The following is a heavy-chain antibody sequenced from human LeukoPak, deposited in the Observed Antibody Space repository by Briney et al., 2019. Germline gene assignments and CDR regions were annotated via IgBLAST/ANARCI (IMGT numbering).Heavy chain of an antibody. J-gene: IGHJ3*02. Sequence: GGSLRLSCAASGFTFSSYWMSWVRQAPGKGLEWVANIKQDGSEKYYVDSVKGRFTISRDNAKNSLYLQMNSLKAEDTAVYYCARGPPTYYYDSSGYDAFDIWGQGTMVTVSS. CDR3: ARGPPTYYYDSSGYDAFDI. V-gene: IGHV3-7*01. CDR2: IKQDGSEK. D-gene: IGHD3-22*01. CDR1: GFTFSSYW.